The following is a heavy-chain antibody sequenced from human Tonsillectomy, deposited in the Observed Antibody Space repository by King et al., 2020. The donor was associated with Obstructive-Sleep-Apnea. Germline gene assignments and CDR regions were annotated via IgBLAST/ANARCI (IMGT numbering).Heavy chain of an antibody. D-gene: IGHD6-19*01. V-gene: IGHV4-39*07. Sequence: QLQESGPGLVKPSETLSLTCTVSGGSISSSSYYWGWIRQPPGKGLEWIGSIYYSGSTYYNPSLKSRVTISVDTSKNQVSRKLSSVSAADTAVYYCARTYSSGWTPGDYWGQGTLVTVSS. CDR3: ARTYSSGWTPGDY. CDR2: IYYSGST. CDR1: GGSISSSSYY. J-gene: IGHJ4*02.